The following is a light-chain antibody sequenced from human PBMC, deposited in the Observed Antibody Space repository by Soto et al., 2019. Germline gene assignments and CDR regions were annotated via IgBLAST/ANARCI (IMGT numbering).Light chain of an antibody. CDR3: QKGNSLPPFT. J-gene: IGKJ3*01. V-gene: IGKV1D-12*01. CDR1: QSLTKW. CDR2: SAS. Sequence: DVQMTQSPYSVSASVGDRVTITCRASQSLTKWLAWYQQKPGQAPKLLIYSASTLHSGVPSRFSGAGSGTDFTLTINNLQPEDVATYYCQKGNSLPPFTFGPGTRVDI.